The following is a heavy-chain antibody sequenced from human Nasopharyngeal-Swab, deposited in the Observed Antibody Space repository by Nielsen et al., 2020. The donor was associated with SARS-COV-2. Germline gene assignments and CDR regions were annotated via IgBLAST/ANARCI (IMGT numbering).Heavy chain of an antibody. J-gene: IGHJ6*02. Sequence: GESLKISCAASGFTFNNYNFNWVRQAPGKGLEWVSSISSSSSYIYYADSVKDRFTISRDNAKNSLYLQMNSLRAEDTAVYYCARDGLDYDFWSAYFMDVWGQGTTVTRLL. CDR2: ISSSSSYI. CDR3: ARDGLDYDFWSAYFMDV. V-gene: IGHV3-21*01. CDR1: GFTFNNYN. D-gene: IGHD3-3*01.